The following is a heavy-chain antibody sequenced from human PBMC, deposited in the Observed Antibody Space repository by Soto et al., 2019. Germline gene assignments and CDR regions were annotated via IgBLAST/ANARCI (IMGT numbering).Heavy chain of an antibody. CDR3: ARVPVDTYMIYWSDP. V-gene: IGHV4-61*03. CDR2: VYFSGST. J-gene: IGHJ5*02. CDR1: GDSINSGDYY. Sequence: TVSLTCSVSGDSINSGDYYWTWMRQAPGKGLQWVGHVYFSGSTNYNPSLKSRVTISVDTSKNHFSLKLRSVTAGDTAVYYCARVPVDTYMIYWSDPWGQGTLVTVSS. D-gene: IGHD5-18*01.